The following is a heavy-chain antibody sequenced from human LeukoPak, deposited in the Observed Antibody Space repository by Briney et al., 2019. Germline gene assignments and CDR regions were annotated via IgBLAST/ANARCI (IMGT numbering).Heavy chain of an antibody. V-gene: IGHV3-30-3*01. Sequence: GGSLRLSCAASGFTFSSYAMHWVRQAPGKGLEWVAVISYDGSNKYYADSVKGRFTISRDNSKNTLYLHMNSLRAEDTAVYYCARDGQQLGFWGQGTLVIVSS. CDR2: ISYDGSNK. CDR1: GFTFSSYA. J-gene: IGHJ4*02. CDR3: ARDGQQLGF. D-gene: IGHD6-13*01.